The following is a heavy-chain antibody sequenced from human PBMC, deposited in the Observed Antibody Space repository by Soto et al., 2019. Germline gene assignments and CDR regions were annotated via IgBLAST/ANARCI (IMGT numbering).Heavy chain of an antibody. CDR3: AKGIFCYDFWSGVYYYYGMDV. Sequence: GSLRLSCAASGFTFSGYAMSWVRQAPGKGLEWVSAISGSGGSTYYADSVKGRFTISRDNSKNTLYLQMNSLRAEDTAVYYCAKGIFCYDFWSGVYYYYGMDVWGQGTTVTVSS. CDR1: GFTFSGYA. V-gene: IGHV3-23*01. D-gene: IGHD3-3*01. J-gene: IGHJ6*02. CDR2: ISGSGGST.